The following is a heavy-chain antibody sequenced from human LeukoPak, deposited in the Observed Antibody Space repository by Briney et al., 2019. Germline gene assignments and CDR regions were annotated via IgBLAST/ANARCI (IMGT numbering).Heavy chain of an antibody. D-gene: IGHD4-17*01. Sequence: GALRLSCAASGFTFSSYAMHWVRQAPGKGLEYVSAISSNGGSTYYANSVKGRFTISRDNSKNTLYLQMGSLRAEDTAVYYCARNSYGDYGPFDYWGQGTLVTVSS. CDR1: GFTFSSYA. CDR3: ARNSYGDYGPFDY. J-gene: IGHJ4*02. CDR2: ISSNGGST. V-gene: IGHV3-64*01.